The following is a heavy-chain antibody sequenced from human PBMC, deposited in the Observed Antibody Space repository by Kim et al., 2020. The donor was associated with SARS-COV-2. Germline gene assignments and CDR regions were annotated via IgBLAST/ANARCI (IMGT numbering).Heavy chain of an antibody. V-gene: IGHV3-73*01. J-gene: IGHJ3*02. Sequence: ASVKGRYTMSRDDSKTTAYMQMNSLKTEDKAVYYCTRTRLTISGSSAFDIWGQGTMVTVSS. D-gene: IGHD1-26*01. CDR3: TRTRLTISGSSAFDI.